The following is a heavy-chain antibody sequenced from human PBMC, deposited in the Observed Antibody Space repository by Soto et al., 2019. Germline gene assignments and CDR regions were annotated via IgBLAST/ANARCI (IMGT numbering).Heavy chain of an antibody. CDR1: GGTFSSYA. CDR2: IIPIFGTA. Sequence: ASVKLSCKASGGTFSSYAISWVRQAPGQGLEWMGGIIPIFGTANYAQKFQGRVTITADESTSTAYMELSSLRSEDTAVYYCAREGDYGDYLSFDYWGQGTLVTVSS. V-gene: IGHV1-69*13. J-gene: IGHJ4*02. CDR3: AREGDYGDYLSFDY. D-gene: IGHD4-17*01.